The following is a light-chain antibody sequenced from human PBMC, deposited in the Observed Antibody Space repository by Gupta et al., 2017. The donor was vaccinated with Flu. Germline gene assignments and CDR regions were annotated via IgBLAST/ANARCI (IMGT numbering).Light chain of an antibody. CDR2: AAS. J-gene: IGKJ5*01. CDR3: QQSDSTPGAT. Sequence: DIQMTQSPSSLSASVGDRVTITCRASQSISSYLNWYQQKPGKAPKLLIYAASSLQSGVPSRFSGSGYGTDFTLTISSRQPEDFATYYCQQSDSTPGATFGQGTRLEIK. CDR1: QSISSY. V-gene: IGKV1-39*01.